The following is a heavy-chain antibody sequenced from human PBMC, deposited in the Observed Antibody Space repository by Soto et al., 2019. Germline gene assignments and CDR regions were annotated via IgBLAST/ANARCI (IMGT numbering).Heavy chain of an antibody. V-gene: IGHV3-23*01. Sequence: EVQLLESGGGLIQPGGSLRLSCAASGFIFNHYGMSWVRQAPGKGLEWVSDISGSADITWYADSVKGRFTISRDNSENTLFLQANSLRAEDTAVYFCAKSCSGAYCSYFDYWGQGTLDTVSS. D-gene: IGHD2-15*01. J-gene: IGHJ4*02. CDR1: GFIFNHYG. CDR3: AKSCSGAYCSYFDY. CDR2: ISGSADIT.